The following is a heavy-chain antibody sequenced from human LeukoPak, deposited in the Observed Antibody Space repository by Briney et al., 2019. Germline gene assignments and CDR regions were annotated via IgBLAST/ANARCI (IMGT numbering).Heavy chain of an antibody. V-gene: IGHV4-59*01. CDR2: IYNSGST. Sequence: SGTLSLTCTVSGDSFSYFYWSWVRQPPGKGLEWIGYIYNSGSTNYNPSLKSRDTISLDTSKTQFSLKLSSVTAADTAVYYCARGVVAAAGRTFDFWGQGTLVTVSS. D-gene: IGHD6-13*01. J-gene: IGHJ4*02. CDR1: GDSFSYFY. CDR3: ARGVVAAAGRTFDF.